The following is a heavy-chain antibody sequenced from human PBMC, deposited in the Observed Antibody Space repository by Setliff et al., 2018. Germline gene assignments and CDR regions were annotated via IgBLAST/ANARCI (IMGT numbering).Heavy chain of an antibody. CDR3: ARAAGYSSSWYHYYYGMDV. J-gene: IGHJ6*02. V-gene: IGHV4-39*01. D-gene: IGHD6-13*01. Sequence: KTSETLSLTCTVSGGSISRSSYNWGWIRQPPGKGLGWIGSIYYSGSTYYNPSLKSRVTISVDTSKNQFSLKLSSVTAADTAVYYCARAAGYSSSWYHYYYGMDVWGQGTTVTVSS. CDR2: IYYSGST. CDR1: GGSISRSSYN.